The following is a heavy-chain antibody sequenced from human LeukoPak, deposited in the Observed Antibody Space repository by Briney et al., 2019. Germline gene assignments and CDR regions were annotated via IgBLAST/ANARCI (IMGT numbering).Heavy chain of an antibody. V-gene: IGHV4-59*01. CDR2: IYYSGST. CDR3: ARSLSGYCTNGVCLGFDY. Sequence: SETLSLTCTVSGGSISSYYWSWIRQPPGKGLEWIGYIYYSGSTNYNPSLKSRVTISVDTSKNQFSLKLSSVTAADTAVYYCARSLSGYCTNGVCLGFDYWSQGTLVTVSS. D-gene: IGHD2-8*01. CDR1: GGSISSYY. J-gene: IGHJ4*02.